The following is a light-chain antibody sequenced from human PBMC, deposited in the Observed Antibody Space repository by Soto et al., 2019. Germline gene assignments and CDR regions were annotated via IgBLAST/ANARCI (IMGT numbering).Light chain of an antibody. Sequence: QSALPQPASVSGSPGQSITISCTGTSSDVGGYNYVSWYQQHPRKAPKLMIYDVSNRPSKAYDRFSGSKSGNTASLTISGVQAEDEADYYCSSYTSSSPVVFGGGTQLTVL. CDR2: DVS. CDR3: SSYTSSSPVV. V-gene: IGLV2-14*01. J-gene: IGLJ2*01. CDR1: SSDVGGYNY.